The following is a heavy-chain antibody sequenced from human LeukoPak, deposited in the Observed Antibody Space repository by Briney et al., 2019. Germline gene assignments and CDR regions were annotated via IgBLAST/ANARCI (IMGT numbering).Heavy chain of an antibody. CDR1: GYTFTSYG. D-gene: IGHD6-13*01. CDR3: ARDTSSSWYFSYYYYMDV. CDR2: ISAYNGNT. J-gene: IGHJ6*03. V-gene: IGHV1-18*01. Sequence: GASVKVSCTASGYTFTSYGISWVRQAPGQGLEWMGWISAYNGNTNYAQKFQGRVTMTRDTSISTAYMELSRLRSDDTAVYYCARDTSSSWYFSYYYYMDVWGKGTTVTISS.